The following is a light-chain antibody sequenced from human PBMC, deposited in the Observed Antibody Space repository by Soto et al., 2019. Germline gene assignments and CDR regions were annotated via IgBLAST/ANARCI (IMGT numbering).Light chain of an antibody. J-gene: IGKJ4*01. CDR2: DAS. V-gene: IGKV3-11*01. CDR1: RSVNNY. CDR3: QQRGNWPWLT. Sequence: EIVLRQSPGTLSLAAGARATLSCRASRSVNNYLAWYQQRPGQAPRLLIYDASNRATGIPARFSGSGSGTDFTLTISSLEPEDSAVYYCQQRGNWPWLTVGGGTRVEIK.